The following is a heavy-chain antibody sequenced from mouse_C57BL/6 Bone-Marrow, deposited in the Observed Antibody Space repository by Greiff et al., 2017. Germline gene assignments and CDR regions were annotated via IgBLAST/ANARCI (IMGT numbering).Heavy chain of an antibody. CDR2: ISSGGSYT. J-gene: IGHJ4*01. V-gene: IGHV5-6*02. D-gene: IGHD1-1*01. CDR3: ARRWDYYGSSS. CDR1: GFTFSSYG. Sequence: DVMLVESGGDLVKPGGSLKLSCAASGFTFSSYGMSWVRQTPDKRLEWVATISSGGSYTYYPDSVKGRFTISRDNAKNTLYLQMSSLKSEDTAMYYCARRWDYYGSSSWGQGTSVTVSS.